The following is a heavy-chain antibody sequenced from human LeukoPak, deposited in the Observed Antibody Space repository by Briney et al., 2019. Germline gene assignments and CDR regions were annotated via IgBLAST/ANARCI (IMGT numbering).Heavy chain of an antibody. CDR2: VSYSGST. J-gene: IGHJ5*02. D-gene: IGHD5-24*01. Sequence: PSETLSLTCTVSGASISSYYWSWIRQPPGKGLEWIGYVSYSGSTNYNPSLKSRVTISVDTSKNQFSLKLSSVTAADTAVYYCARDRADGPWGQGTLVTVSS. CDR1: GASISSYY. V-gene: IGHV4-59*01. CDR3: ARDRADGP.